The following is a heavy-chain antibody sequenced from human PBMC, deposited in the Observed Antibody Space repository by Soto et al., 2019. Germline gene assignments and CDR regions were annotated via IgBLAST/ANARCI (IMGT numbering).Heavy chain of an antibody. J-gene: IGHJ4*02. CDR1: GYTFTSYG. V-gene: IGHV1-18*04. D-gene: IGHD3-10*01. CDR2: ISAYNGNT. Sequence: QVQLVQSGAEGKKPGASVKVSCKASGYTFTSYGISWVRQAPGQGLEWMGWISAYNGNTNDAQKLQGRVTMTTDTSTSTAYMELRSLRSDDTAVYYCARDRRWYGSGSYFWAMVSDYFDYWGQGTLVTVSS. CDR3: ARDRRWYGSGSYFWAMVSDYFDY.